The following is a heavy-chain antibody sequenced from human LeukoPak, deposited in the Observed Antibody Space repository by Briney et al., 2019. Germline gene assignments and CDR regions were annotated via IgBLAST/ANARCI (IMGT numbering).Heavy chain of an antibody. J-gene: IGHJ4*02. D-gene: IGHD3-10*01. CDR3: ARLLLDYSNDDGNFGGPHLPD. V-gene: IGHV4-59*08. Sequence: SETLSLTCTVSGGSLSNSYWTWLRQPPGKTLEWIGYISYSGITNRNPSLKSRVSFSLDSSKNQISLTLISVTAADTAVYFCARLLLDYSNDDGNFGGPHLPDWGQGTLVTVSS. CDR1: GGSLSNSY. CDR2: ISYSGIT.